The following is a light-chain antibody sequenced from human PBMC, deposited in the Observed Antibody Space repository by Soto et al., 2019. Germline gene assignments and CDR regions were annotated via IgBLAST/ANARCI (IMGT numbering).Light chain of an antibody. Sequence: QSVLAQPPSASGTPGQRVVISCSGSRSNIGGNTVNWYQHLPGTAPPLLIYTNIHRPSGVPDRFSGSQSGTSASLAISGLQSEDEADYYCAAWDDSLNGYVFGSGTKVTVL. CDR1: RSNIGGNT. CDR2: TNI. CDR3: AAWDDSLNGYV. J-gene: IGLJ1*01. V-gene: IGLV1-44*01.